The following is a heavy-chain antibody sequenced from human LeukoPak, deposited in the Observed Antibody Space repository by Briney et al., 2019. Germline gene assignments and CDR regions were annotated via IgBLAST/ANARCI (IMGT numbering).Heavy chain of an antibody. J-gene: IGHJ4*02. CDR3: ARAHKHSHRTSIAAAATDFDY. CDR1: GFTFSSYA. CDR2: ISYDGSNK. Sequence: GGSLRLSCAASGFTFSSYAMHWVRQAPGKGLEWVAVISYDGSNKYYADSVKGRFTISRDNSKNTLYLQMNSLRAEDTAVYYCARAHKHSHRTSIAAAATDFDYWGQGTLVTVSS. V-gene: IGHV3-30*04. D-gene: IGHD6-13*01.